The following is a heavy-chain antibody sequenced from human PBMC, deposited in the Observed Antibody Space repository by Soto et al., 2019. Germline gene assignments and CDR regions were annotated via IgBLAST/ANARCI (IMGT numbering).Heavy chain of an antibody. CDR3: ARDLNSSSPLGIIDY. CDR2: TYYRSKWYN. CDR1: GDSFSSNSAA. V-gene: IGHV6-1*01. J-gene: IGHJ4*02. Sequence: SQTLSLTCAISGDSFSSNSAAWNWIRQSPSRGLEWLGRTYYRSKWYNDYAVSVKSRISINPDTSKNQFSLQLNSVTPEDTAVYYCARDLNSSSPLGIIDYWGQGTLVTVPQ. D-gene: IGHD6-6*01.